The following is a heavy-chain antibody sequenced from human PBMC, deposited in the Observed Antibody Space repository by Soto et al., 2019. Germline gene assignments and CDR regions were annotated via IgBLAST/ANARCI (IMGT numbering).Heavy chain of an antibody. J-gene: IGHJ4*02. CDR1: GFTFTSCA. CDR2: ISGTAGNT. Sequence: VQLLESGGGLVQPGGALRLSCAASGFTFTSCAMSWVRQAPGKGLEWVSAISGTAGNTHHADSVKGRFTISRDISKNTLYLQMNSLRAEDTAVYYCAKGDWDYNDGNFDYWGQGTLVTVSS. CDR3: AKGDWDYNDGNFDY. D-gene: IGHD1-7*01. V-gene: IGHV3-23*01.